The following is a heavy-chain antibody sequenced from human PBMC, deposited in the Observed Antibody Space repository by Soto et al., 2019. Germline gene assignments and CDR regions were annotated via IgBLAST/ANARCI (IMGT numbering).Heavy chain of an antibody. CDR2: IYYSGST. CDR3: ARSRYCSSTSCLSWFDP. Sequence: SETLSLTCAVYGGSLSGYYWSWIRQPQGKGLEWIGDIYYSGSTYYNPSLKSRVTISVDTSKNQFSLKLSSVTAADTAVYYCARSRYCSSTSCLSWFDPWGQGTLVTVSS. V-gene: IGHV4-34*09. D-gene: IGHD2-2*01. J-gene: IGHJ5*02. CDR1: GGSLSGYY.